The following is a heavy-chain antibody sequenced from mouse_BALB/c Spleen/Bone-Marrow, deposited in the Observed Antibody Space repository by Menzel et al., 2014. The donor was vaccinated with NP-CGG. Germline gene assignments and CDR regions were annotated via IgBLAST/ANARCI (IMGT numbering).Heavy chain of an antibody. CDR1: GYTFTSYW. CDR3: TSWDY. V-gene: IGHV1S22*01. CDR2: IYPGSGST. J-gene: IGHJ2*01. Sequence: LQQPGSELVRPGASVKLSCKASGYTFTSYWMHWVKQRHGQGLEWIGNIYPGSGSTNYDEKFKSKGTLTVDTSSSTAYMHLSGLTSEDSAVYYCTSWDYWGQGTTLTVSS.